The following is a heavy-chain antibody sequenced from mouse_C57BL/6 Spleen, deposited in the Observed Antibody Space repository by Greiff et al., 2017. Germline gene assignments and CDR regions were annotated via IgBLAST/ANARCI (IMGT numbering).Heavy chain of an antibody. Sequence: QVQLKQSGPELVKPGASVKISCKASGYAFSSSWMNWVKQRPGKGLEWIGRIYPGDGDTNYNGKFKGKATLTADKSSSTAYMQLSSLTSEDSAVYFCARKIITTVYYAMDYWGQGTSVTVSS. CDR3: ARKIITTVYYAMDY. CDR2: IYPGDGDT. D-gene: IGHD1-1*01. CDR1: GYAFSSSW. J-gene: IGHJ4*01. V-gene: IGHV1-82*01.